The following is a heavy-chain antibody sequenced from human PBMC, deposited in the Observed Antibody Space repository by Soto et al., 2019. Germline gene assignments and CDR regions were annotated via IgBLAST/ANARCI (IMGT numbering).Heavy chain of an antibody. CDR1: GYTFSNYD. D-gene: IGHD3-22*01. V-gene: IGHV1-46*01. CDR2: INSSGGKT. CDR3: ARGATSTTYYYDSSGYLIPPLI. J-gene: IGHJ3*02. Sequence: ASVKVSCKASGYTFSNYDINWVRQATGQGLEWMGLINSSGGKTSYAQKFQDRVTMTRDTSTSTVYMELSSLRSEDTAVYYCARGATSTTYYYDSSGYLIPPLIWGQGTMVTVSS.